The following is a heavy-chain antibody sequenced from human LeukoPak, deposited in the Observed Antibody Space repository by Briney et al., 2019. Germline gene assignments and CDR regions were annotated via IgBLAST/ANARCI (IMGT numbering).Heavy chain of an antibody. CDR3: ARVSGYYDSSGHFDY. D-gene: IGHD3-22*01. Sequence: SETLSLTCTVSGGSISSYYWSWIRQPPGKGLEWIGYIYYSGSTNYNPSLKSRVTISVDTSKNQFSLKLSSVTAADTAVYYCARVSGYYDSSGHFDYWGQGTLVTVSS. J-gene: IGHJ4*02. CDR1: GGSISSYY. V-gene: IGHV4-59*01. CDR2: IYYSGST.